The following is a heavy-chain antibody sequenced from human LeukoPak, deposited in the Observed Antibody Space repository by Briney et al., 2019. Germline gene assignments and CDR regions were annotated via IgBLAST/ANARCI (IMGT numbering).Heavy chain of an antibody. J-gene: IGHJ4*02. Sequence: GGSLRLSCVASGFTFSTYTMNWVRQAPGKGLEWVSAISSSRTYIYYADSLKGRLTISRDKAKNSLYLQMNSLRAEDTAVYYCARDSEPGYNTGWYVADYWGQGTLVTVSS. V-gene: IGHV3-21*01. CDR1: GFTFSTYT. D-gene: IGHD6-19*01. CDR3: ARDSEPGYNTGWYVADY. CDR2: ISSSRTYI.